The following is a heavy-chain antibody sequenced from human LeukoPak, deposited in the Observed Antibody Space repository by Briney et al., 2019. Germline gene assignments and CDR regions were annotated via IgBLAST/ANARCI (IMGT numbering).Heavy chain of an antibody. CDR3: GRFTRSGDSVY. Sequence: GGSLRLSCAASGFTFSSYWMSWVRQAPGKGLEWVANIKQDGSEKQYVDSVKGRFAISRDNAENSLYLQMNSLKAEDTAVYYCGRFTRSGDSVYWGQETLVTVSS. V-gene: IGHV3-7*04. CDR2: IKQDGSEK. J-gene: IGHJ4*02. CDR1: GFTFSSYW. D-gene: IGHD7-27*01.